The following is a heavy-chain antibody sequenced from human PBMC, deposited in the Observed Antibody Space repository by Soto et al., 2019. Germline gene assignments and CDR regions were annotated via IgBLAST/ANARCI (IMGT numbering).Heavy chain of an antibody. J-gene: IGHJ4*02. V-gene: IGHV3-30-3*01. Sequence: QVQLVESGGGVVQPGRSLRLSCAASEFTFSSYAMHWVRQAPGKGLEWVAVISYDGSNKYYADSVKGRFTISRDNSKNTLYLQMNSLRAEDTAVYYCARESEYSSACDYWGQGTLVTVSS. D-gene: IGHD6-6*01. CDR3: ARESEYSSACDY. CDR1: EFTFSSYA. CDR2: ISYDGSNK.